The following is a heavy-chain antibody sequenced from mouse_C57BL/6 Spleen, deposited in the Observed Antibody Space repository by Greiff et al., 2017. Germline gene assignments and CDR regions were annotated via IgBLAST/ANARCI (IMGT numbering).Heavy chain of an antibody. CDR3: AREGLGSFDY. V-gene: IGHV14-3*01. J-gene: IGHJ2*01. D-gene: IGHD4-1*01. Sequence: EVQLQQPVAELVRPGASVKLSCTASGFNITNTYMHWVKQRPEQGLEWIGKIDPANGNTQYAPKFKGKATLTADTSSNTAYLQLSSLTSEDTAIYYCAREGLGSFDYWGQGTTLTVSS. CDR2: IDPANGNT. CDR1: GFNITNTY.